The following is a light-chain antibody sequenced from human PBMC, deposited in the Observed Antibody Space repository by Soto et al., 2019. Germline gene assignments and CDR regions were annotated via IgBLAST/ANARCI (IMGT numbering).Light chain of an antibody. V-gene: IGKV1-39*01. CDR2: AAS. CDR1: QGISTY. J-gene: IGKJ1*01. CDR3: QQSYSTTWT. Sequence: IQLTQSPSSLSASVRDRFTITCRASQGISTYLNWYQQKPGKAPKLLIYAASSLQSGVPSRFSGSGSETDFTLTISSLQPEDFATYSCQQSYSTTWTFGQGTKVDIK.